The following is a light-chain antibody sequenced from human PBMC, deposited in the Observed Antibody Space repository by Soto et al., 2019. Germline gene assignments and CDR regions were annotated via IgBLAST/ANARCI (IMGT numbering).Light chain of an antibody. V-gene: IGLV2-8*01. CDR2: EVS. CDR1: SSDIGTYDY. J-gene: IGLJ1*01. CDR3: CSYVGRNTYV. Sequence: QSVLTQPPSASGSPGQSVTISCTGTSSDIGTYDYVSWYQHLPDKAPKLIIYEVSKRPSGVPDRFSGSKSGNTASLTISGLRAEDEADYYCCSYVGRNTYVFGTGTKVTVL.